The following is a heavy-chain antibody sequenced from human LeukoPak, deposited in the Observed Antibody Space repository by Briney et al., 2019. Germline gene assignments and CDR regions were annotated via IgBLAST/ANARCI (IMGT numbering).Heavy chain of an antibody. CDR3: ARDGGYNYDY. CDR2: IYYSGST. CDR1: GDSISSSRYY. D-gene: IGHD5-12*01. J-gene: IGHJ4*02. Sequence: SETLSLTCTVSGDSISSSRYYWGWIRQPPGKGLEWIGSIYYSGSTFYNPSLRSRVTISVDTSEDQFSLRLTSVTAADTAVYHCARDGGYNYDYWGQGTLVTVSS. V-gene: IGHV4-39*02.